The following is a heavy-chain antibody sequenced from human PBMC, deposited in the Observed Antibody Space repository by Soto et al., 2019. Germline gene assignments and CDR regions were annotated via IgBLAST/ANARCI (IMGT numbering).Heavy chain of an antibody. Sequence: PGGSLRLSCAASGFTFSSYGMHWVRQAPGKGLEWGAVISYEGSNKYYADSVKGRFTISRDNSKNTLYLQMNSLRAEDTAVYYCANDSTGATTAVGGEFDYWGQGTLVTVSS. D-gene: IGHD5-12*01. CDR1: GFTFSSYG. CDR2: ISYEGSNK. J-gene: IGHJ4*02. CDR3: ANDSTGATTAVGGEFDY. V-gene: IGHV3-30*18.